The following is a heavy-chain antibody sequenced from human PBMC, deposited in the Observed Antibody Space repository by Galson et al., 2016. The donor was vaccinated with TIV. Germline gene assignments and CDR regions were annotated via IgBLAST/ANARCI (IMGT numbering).Heavy chain of an antibody. J-gene: IGHJ3*01. CDR3: ARDPNGDWIGAFDF. CDR2: ISSNSVYL. CDR1: GFTFGDYG. D-gene: IGHD4-17*01. V-gene: IGHV3-9*01. Sequence: SLRLSCAASGFTFGDYGMHWVRQSQGNGLEWVSGISSNSVYLGYADSVKGRFTISRDNSRNTLFLQMSSLTVEDTAVYFCARDPNGDWIGAFDFWGRGIMVTVSS.